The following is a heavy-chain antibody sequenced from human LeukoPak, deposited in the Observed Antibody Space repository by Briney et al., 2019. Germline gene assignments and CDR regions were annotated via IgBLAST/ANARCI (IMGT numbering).Heavy chain of an antibody. V-gene: IGHV4-38-2*02. CDR3: ARDPCSSTSCYVNYYYYMDV. D-gene: IGHD2-2*01. CDR2: IYHSGST. CDR1: GYSISSGYY. J-gene: IGHJ6*03. Sequence: SETLSLTCAVSGYSISSGYYWGWIRQPPGKGLEWIGSIYHSGSTYYNPSLKSRVTISVDTSKTQFSLKLSSVTAADTAVYYCARDPCSSTSCYVNYYYYMDVWGKGTTVTVSS.